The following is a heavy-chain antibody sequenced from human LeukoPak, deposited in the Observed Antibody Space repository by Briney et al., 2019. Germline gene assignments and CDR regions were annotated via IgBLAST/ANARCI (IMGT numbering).Heavy chain of an antibody. V-gene: IGHV3-73*01. CDR3: TSPPHDYGNDFDY. J-gene: IGHJ4*02. D-gene: IGHD4-17*01. CDR2: IRSKANSYAT. Sequence: PGGSLRLSCAASGFTFSGSAVHWVRQASGKGLEWVGRIRSKANSYATAYAASVKGRFTISRDDSKNTASLQMNSLKVEDTAVYFCTSPPHDYGNDFDYWGRGTLVTVSS. CDR1: GFTFSGSA.